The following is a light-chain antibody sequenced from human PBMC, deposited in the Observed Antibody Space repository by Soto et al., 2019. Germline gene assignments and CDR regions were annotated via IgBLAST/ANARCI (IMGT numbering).Light chain of an antibody. J-gene: IGKJ4*01. CDR1: QSVSSNY. CDR2: GAS. CDR3: QQYGSSPH. Sequence: EIVLTQSPGTLSLSPGESATLSCRASQSVSSNYLAWYQHRRGQAPRLLIYGASSRATGIPDRFSGSGSGTDFTLTIARLEPEDFAVYYCQQYGSSPHFGGGTKVDI. V-gene: IGKV3-20*01.